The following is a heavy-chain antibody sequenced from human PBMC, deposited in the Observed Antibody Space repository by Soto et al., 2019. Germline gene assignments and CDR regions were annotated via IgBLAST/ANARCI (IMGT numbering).Heavy chain of an antibody. CDR3: ATARGRAFRYFDF. CDR2: VDPEDGET. D-gene: IGHD3-9*01. V-gene: IGHV1-69-2*01. J-gene: IGHJ6*02. Sequence: EVQLVQSGAEVKKPGATVKISCKVSGYFFTDYSMHWVQQAPGRGLEWMGLVDPEDGETTYAEKFQGRVTITAETSTDTDYMELSSLRSEDTAVYYCATARGRAFRYFDFWGQGTTVTVSS. CDR1: GYFFTDYS.